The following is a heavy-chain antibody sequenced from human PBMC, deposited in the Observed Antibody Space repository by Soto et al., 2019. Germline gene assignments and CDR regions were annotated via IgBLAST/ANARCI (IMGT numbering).Heavy chain of an antibody. Sequence: QITLKESGPTLVKPTQTLTLTCTFSGFSLSTREVGVGWIRQPPGKALEWLALIFWDDDKRYSPSLKTRLTISKDTSKSQVVLTMTNMDPVDTATYYCAHVRSGPRLEEYLGYYFDYWGQGTLVTVSS. CDR3: AHVRSGPRLEEYLGYYFDY. J-gene: IGHJ4*02. V-gene: IGHV2-5*02. D-gene: IGHD6-25*01. CDR2: IFWDDDK. CDR1: GFSLSTREVG.